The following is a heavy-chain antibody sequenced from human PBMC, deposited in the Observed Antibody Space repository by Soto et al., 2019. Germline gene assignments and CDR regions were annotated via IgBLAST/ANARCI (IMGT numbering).Heavy chain of an antibody. CDR2: ISSSSTI. D-gene: IGHD3-3*01. CDR1: GFTFSSYS. CDR3: ARATSITIFGVDRPNWFDP. V-gene: IGHV3-48*02. Sequence: GGSLRLSCAASGFTFSSYSMNWVRQAPGKGLEWVSYISSSSTIYYADSVKGRFTISRDNAKNSLYLQMNSLRDEDTAVYYCARATSITIFGVDRPNWFDPWGQGTLVTV. J-gene: IGHJ5*02.